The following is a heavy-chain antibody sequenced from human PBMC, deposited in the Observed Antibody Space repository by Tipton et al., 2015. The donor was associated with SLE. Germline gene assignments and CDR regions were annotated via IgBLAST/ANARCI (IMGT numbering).Heavy chain of an antibody. CDR1: GFTFSSYW. CDR3: ATRTDYYDSSGYYLA. D-gene: IGHD3-22*01. J-gene: IGHJ3*01. Sequence: SLRLSCAASGFTFSSYWISWVRQAPGKGLEWVANIKQDGSEKYYVDSVKGRFTISRDNAKNSLYLQMNSLRAEDTAVYYCATRTDYYDSSGYYLAWGQGTMVTVAS. CDR2: IKQDGSEK. V-gene: IGHV3-7*01.